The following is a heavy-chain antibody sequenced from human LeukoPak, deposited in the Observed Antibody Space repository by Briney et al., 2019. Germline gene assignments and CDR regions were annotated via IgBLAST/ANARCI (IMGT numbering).Heavy chain of an antibody. CDR1: GGSISSYY. CDR3: ARRDTAMVPNWYFDL. Sequence: SETLSLTCTVSGGSISSYYWSWIRQPAGKGLEWIGRIYTSGSTNYNPSLKSRVTMSVDTSKNQFSLKLSSVTAADTAVYYCARRDTAMVPNWYFDLWGRGTLVTVSS. J-gene: IGHJ2*01. CDR2: IYTSGST. V-gene: IGHV4-4*07. D-gene: IGHD5-18*01.